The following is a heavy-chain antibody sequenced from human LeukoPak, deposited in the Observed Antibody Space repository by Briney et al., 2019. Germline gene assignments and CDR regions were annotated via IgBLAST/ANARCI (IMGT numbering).Heavy chain of an antibody. CDR3: ASGAGDFWSGKNWFDP. CDR2: ISSSSYI. Sequence: GGSLRLSCAASGFTFRSYSMNWVRQAPGKGLEWVSSISSSSYIYYADSVKGRFTISRDNAKNSLYLQMNSLRAEDTAVYYCASGAGDFWSGKNWFDPWGQGTLVTVSS. CDR1: GFTFRSYS. V-gene: IGHV3-21*01. J-gene: IGHJ5*02. D-gene: IGHD3-3*01.